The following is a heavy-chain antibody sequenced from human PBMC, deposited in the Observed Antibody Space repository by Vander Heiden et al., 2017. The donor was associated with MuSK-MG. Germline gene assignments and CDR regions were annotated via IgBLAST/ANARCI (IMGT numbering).Heavy chain of an antibody. Sequence: EVQLLESGGGLVQPGGSLRLSCAAPGLTFSRYAMSWVRQAPGKGLEWVSAISGSGGSTYYADSVKGRFTISRDNSKNTLYLQMNSLRAEDTAVYYCAKGGYSSSWTYFDYWGQGTLVTVSS. CDR3: AKGGYSSSWTYFDY. D-gene: IGHD6-13*01. CDR2: ISGSGGST. V-gene: IGHV3-23*01. CDR1: GLTFSRYA. J-gene: IGHJ4*02.